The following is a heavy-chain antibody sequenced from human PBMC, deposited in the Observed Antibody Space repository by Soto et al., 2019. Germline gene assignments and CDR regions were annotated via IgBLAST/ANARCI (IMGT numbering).Heavy chain of an antibody. CDR3: ERETTKYGMDV. J-gene: IGHJ6*02. V-gene: IGHV4-59*01. Sequence: ASETLSLTCTVSGGSISSYYWSWIRQPPGKGLEWIGYIYYSGSTNYNPSLKSRVTISVDTSKNQFSLKLSSVTAADTAVYYCERETTKYGMDVWGQGTTVTVYS. CDR1: GGSISSYY. D-gene: IGHD4-17*01. CDR2: IYYSGST.